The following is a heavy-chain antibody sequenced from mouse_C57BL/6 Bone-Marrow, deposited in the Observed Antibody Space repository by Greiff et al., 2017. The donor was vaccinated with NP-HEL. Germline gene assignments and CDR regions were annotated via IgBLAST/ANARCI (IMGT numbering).Heavy chain of an antibody. V-gene: IGHV1-55*01. CDR3: ARTAQATGLLYYFDY. Sequence: QVQLQQPGAELVKPGASVKMSCKASGYTFTSYWITWVKQRPGQGLEWIGDIYPGSGSTYYNEKFKSKATLTVDTSSSTAYMQLSSLTSEDSAVYYCARTAQATGLLYYFDYWGQGTTLTVSS. D-gene: IGHD3-2*02. CDR1: GYTFTSYW. CDR2: IYPGSGST. J-gene: IGHJ2*01.